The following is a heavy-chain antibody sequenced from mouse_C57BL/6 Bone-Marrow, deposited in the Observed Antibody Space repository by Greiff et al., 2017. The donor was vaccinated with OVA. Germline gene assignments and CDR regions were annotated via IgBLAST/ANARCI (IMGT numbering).Heavy chain of an antibody. CDR3: ARLAYSNYNYAMDY. D-gene: IGHD2-5*01. CDR1: GFTFSDYY. Sequence: EVKVVESGGGLVQPGGSLKLSCAASGFTFSDYYMYWVRQTPEKRLEWVAYISNGGGSTYYPDTVKGRFTISRDNAKNTLYLQMSRLKSEDTAMYYCARLAYSNYNYAMDYWGQGTSVTVSS. CDR2: ISNGGGST. V-gene: IGHV5-12*01. J-gene: IGHJ4*01.